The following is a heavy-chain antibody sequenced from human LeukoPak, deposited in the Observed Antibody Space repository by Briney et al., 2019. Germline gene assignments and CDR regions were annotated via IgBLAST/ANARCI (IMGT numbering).Heavy chain of an antibody. D-gene: IGHD1-26*01. CDR3: ASSPTGATDDAFDI. Sequence: GGSLRLSCAASGFTFSSYAMSWVRQAPGKGLEWVSAISGSGGNTYYIDSVKGRFTISRDNSKNTLDLQMNSLRAEDTAVYYCASSPTGATDDAFDIWGQGTMVTVSS. V-gene: IGHV3-23*01. CDR1: GFTFSSYA. CDR2: ISGSGGNT. J-gene: IGHJ3*02.